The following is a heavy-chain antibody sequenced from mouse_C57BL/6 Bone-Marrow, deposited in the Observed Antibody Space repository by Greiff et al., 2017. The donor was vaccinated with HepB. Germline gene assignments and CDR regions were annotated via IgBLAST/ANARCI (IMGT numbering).Heavy chain of an antibody. CDR3: ARSGDDYDY. CDR1: GYAFSSSW. D-gene: IGHD2-4*01. V-gene: IGHV1-82*01. Sequence: VQLVESGPELVKPGASVKISCKASGYAFSSSWMNWVKQRPGKGLEWIGRIYPGDGDTNYNGKFKGKATLTVDTSSSTAYMQLSSLTSEDSAVYYCARSGDDYDYWGQGTTLTVSS. J-gene: IGHJ2*01. CDR2: IYPGDGDT.